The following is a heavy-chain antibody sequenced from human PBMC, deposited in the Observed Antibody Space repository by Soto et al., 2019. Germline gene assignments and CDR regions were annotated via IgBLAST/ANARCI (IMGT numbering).Heavy chain of an antibody. J-gene: IGHJ3*02. V-gene: IGHV1-3*01. D-gene: IGHD3-9*01. CDR3: ATDSEYYDILTGNRNAFDI. CDR1: GYTFTSYY. CDR2: INAGNGNT. Sequence: ASVKVSCKASGYTFTSYYMHWVRQAPGQRLEWMGWINAGNGNTKYSQKFQGRVTITRDTSASTAYMELSSLRSEDTAVYYCATDSEYYDILTGNRNAFDIWGQGTMVTVSS.